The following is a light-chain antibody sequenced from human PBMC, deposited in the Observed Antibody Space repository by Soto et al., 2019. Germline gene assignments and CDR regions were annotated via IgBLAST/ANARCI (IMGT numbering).Light chain of an antibody. J-gene: IGLJ1*01. V-gene: IGLV1-40*01. CDR1: SSNIGEGYY. CDR3: CSYAGSSSYV. Sequence: QSVLTQPPSVSGAPGQRVTISCTGSSSNIGEGYYVHWYQQLPGTAPKPLIYGNGNRPSGVPDSFSGSKSDNTASLTISGLQADDEAESYCCSYAGSSSYVFGTGTKVTVL. CDR2: GNG.